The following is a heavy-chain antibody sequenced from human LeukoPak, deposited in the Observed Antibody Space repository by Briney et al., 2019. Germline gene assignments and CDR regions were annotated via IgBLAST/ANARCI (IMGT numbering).Heavy chain of an antibody. CDR2: IYSGGST. V-gene: IGHV3-53*01. CDR3: ARDYMRSTIFGVVIPPYYYYYGMDV. Sequence: SGGSLRLSCAASGFTVSSNYMSWVRQAPGKGLEWVSVIYSGGSTYYAGSVKGRFTISRDNSKNTLYLQMNSLRAEDTAVYYCARDYMRSTIFGVVIPPYYYYYGMDVWGQGTTVTVSS. CDR1: GFTVSSNY. D-gene: IGHD3-3*01. J-gene: IGHJ6*02.